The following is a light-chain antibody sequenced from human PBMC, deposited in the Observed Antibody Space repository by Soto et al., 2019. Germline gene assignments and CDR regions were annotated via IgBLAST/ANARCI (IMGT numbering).Light chain of an antibody. V-gene: IGKV3-11*01. CDR2: DAS. CDR1: QSVSSY. J-gene: IGKJ1*01. Sequence: EIVLTHSPFTLSVSPWERATLSCRASQSVSSYLAWYQQKPGQAPRLLIYDASNRATGIPARFSGSGSGTDFTLTISSLEPEDFAVYYCQQRSNWPPWTFGQGTKVDI. CDR3: QQRSNWPPWT.